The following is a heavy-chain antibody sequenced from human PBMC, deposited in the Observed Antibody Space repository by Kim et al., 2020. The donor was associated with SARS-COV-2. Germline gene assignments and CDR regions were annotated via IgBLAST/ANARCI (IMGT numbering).Heavy chain of an antibody. Sequence: ASVKVSCKASGYTFTSYGISWVRQAPGQGLEWMGWISAYNGNTNYAQKLQGRVTMTTDTSTSTAYMELRSLRSDDTAVYYCARDILPDPMVRGVHTKYYYYGMDVWGQGTTVTVSS. J-gene: IGHJ6*02. CDR3: ARDILPDPMVRGVHTKYYYYGMDV. CDR1: GYTFTSYG. D-gene: IGHD3-10*01. V-gene: IGHV1-18*01. CDR2: ISAYNGNT.